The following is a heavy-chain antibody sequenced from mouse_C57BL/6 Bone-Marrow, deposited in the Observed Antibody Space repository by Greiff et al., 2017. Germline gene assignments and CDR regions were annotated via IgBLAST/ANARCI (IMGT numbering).Heavy chain of an antibody. CDR2: IWGVGST. D-gene: IGHD6-5*01. V-gene: IGHV2-6*01. CDR1: GFSLTSYG. CDR3: ARDSYDYAMDY. Sequence: VKVVESGPGLVAPSQSLSITCTVSGFSLTSYGVDWVRQSPGKGLEWLGVIWGVGSTNYNSALKSRLSISKDNSKSQVFLKMNSLQTDDTAMYYCARDSYDYAMDYWGQGTSVTVSS. J-gene: IGHJ4*01.